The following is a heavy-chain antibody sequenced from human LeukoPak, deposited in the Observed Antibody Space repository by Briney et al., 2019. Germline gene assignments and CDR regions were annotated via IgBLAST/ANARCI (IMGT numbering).Heavy chain of an antibody. J-gene: IGHJ5*02. V-gene: IGHV3-74*01. D-gene: IGHD3-3*01. CDR3: AKDGFYDFWSGYPNH. CDR2: INSDGSST. Sequence: GGSLRLSCAASGFNFSSYWMHWVRQALGKGLVWVSRINSDGSSTSYAYSVKGRFTISRDNAKNTLYLQMNSLRAEDTAMYYCAKDGFYDFWSGYPNHWGQGTLVSVSS. CDR1: GFNFSSYW.